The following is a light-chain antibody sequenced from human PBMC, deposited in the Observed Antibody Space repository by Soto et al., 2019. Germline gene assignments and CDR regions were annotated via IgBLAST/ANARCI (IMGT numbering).Light chain of an antibody. J-gene: IGLJ2*01. V-gene: IGLV2-14*01. CDR3: SSYTSSSTLVV. CDR1: SSDVGGYNY. Sequence: QSALTQPASVSGSPGQSITISCTGTSSDVGGYNYVSWYQQHPGKAPKLMIYDVSNRPSGGSSRFSGSKSGNTASLTIYGLQAEDEADYYCSSYTSSSTLVVFGGGTKLTVL. CDR2: DVS.